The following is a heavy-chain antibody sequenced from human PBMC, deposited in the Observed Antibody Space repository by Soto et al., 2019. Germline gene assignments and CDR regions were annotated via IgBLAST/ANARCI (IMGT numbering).Heavy chain of an antibody. J-gene: IGHJ4*02. CDR1: GAPIANSIW. CDR2: IYHNGNT. Sequence: PSETLSLTCAVSGAPIANSIWWSWVRQPPGKGLEWIGEIYHNGNTNYNPSLKSRVAISVDNSKNQFSLRLSSVSAADTAVYYCARRGGHYDNYDLSHFDSSGQGTLVTVSS. V-gene: IGHV4-4*02. CDR3: ARRGGHYDNYDLSHFDS. D-gene: IGHD4-17*01.